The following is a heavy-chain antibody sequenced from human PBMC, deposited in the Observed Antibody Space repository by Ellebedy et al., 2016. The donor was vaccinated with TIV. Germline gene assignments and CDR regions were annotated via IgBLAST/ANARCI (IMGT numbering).Heavy chain of an antibody. CDR1: GFTFSSYS. J-gene: IGHJ4*02. V-gene: IGHV3-48*02. Sequence: GESLKISCAASGFTFSSYSMNWVRQAPGKGLEWVSYISSSGSIMYYADSVKGRFTISRDNARNSLYLQMSSLRDEDTALYYCARSGSYYTDYWGQGTPVTVSS. CDR2: ISSSGSIM. D-gene: IGHD1-26*01. CDR3: ARSGSYYTDY.